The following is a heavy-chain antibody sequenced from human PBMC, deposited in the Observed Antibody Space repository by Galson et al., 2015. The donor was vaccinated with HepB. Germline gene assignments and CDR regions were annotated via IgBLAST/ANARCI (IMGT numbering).Heavy chain of an antibody. J-gene: IGHJ4*02. V-gene: IGHV3-33*01. Sequence: SLRLSCAASGFTFSNYGMHWVRQAPGKGLEWVAVIWYDGSNEYYADSVKGRFTISRDNSKNTLYLQMNSLRAEDTAVYYCAREVSFGVLGESGGWGQGTLVTVSS. CDR2: IWYDGSNE. D-gene: IGHD3-16*01. CDR1: GFTFSNYG. CDR3: AREVSFGVLGESGG.